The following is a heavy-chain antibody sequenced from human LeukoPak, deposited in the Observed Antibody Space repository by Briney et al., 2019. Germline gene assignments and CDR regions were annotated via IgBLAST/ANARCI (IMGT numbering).Heavy chain of an antibody. J-gene: IGHJ6*03. D-gene: IGHD1-26*01. CDR1: GFTFGDYA. CDR2: IRSKAYGGTT. Sequence: PGGSLRLSCTASGFTFGDYAMSWVRQAPGKGLEWVGFIRSKAYGGTTEYAASVKGRFTISRDDYKSIAYLQMNSLKTEDTAVYYCTRDRQYSGSYYPYYYYYMDVWGKGTTVTVSS. V-gene: IGHV3-49*04. CDR3: TRDRQYSGSYYPYYYYYMDV.